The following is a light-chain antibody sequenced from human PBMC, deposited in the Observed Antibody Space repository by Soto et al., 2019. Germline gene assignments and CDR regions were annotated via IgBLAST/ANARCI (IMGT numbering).Light chain of an antibody. CDR1: QSVSSN. V-gene: IGKV3-15*01. Sequence: EIVMTQSPATLSVSPGERATLSCRASQSVSSNLAWYQQKPCQAPTLLIYGPSTRATGITARFSGSGSGTEFTLAISSLQSEDFAVYYCQQYNNWPLTFGGGTKVEIK. J-gene: IGKJ4*01. CDR2: GPS. CDR3: QQYNNWPLT.